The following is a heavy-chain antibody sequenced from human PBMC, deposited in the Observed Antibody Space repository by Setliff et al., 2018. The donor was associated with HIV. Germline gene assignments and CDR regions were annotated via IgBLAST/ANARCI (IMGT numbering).Heavy chain of an antibody. CDR3: ARQDIPTGYYLFDY. D-gene: IGHD3-9*01. J-gene: IGHJ4*02. Sequence: ASVKVSCKASGYKFTGHHIQWMRQAPGQGLEWMGRNKPNMGDTQYAKKFQGRIIMTRDTSINTVYMELSSLTSDDTALYYCARQDIPTGYYLFDYWGQGTQVTVSS. CDR1: GYKFTGHH. CDR2: NKPNMGDT. V-gene: IGHV1-2*06.